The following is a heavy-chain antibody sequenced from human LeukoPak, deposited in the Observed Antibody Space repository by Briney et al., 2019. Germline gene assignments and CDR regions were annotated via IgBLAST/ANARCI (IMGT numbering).Heavy chain of an antibody. CDR3: ATHGGYYDFWSGYYFDY. V-gene: IGHV4-59*05. CDR1: GFTFSSYSMN. Sequence: GSLRLSCAASGFTFSSYSMNWVRQPPGKGLEWIGSIYYSGSTYYNPSLKSRVTISVDTSKNQFSLKLSSVTAADTAVYYCATHGGYYDFWSGYYFDYWGQGTLVTVSS. J-gene: IGHJ4*02. D-gene: IGHD3-3*01. CDR2: IYYSGST.